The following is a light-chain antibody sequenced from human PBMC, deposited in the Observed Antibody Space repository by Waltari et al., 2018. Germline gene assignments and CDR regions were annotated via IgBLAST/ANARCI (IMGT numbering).Light chain of an antibody. J-gene: IGLJ2*01. CDR2: GKN. CDR3: NSRDSSGTHVL. V-gene: IGLV3-19*01. CDR1: SLRTYY. Sequence: SSELTQDTAVSVSLGQTVRITCKGYSLRTYYASWYQQRPGQAPVLVTYGKNNRPSGIPDRFSVSSSRNTASLTISVAQAEDEADYYCNSRDSSGTHVLFGGVTKLTVL.